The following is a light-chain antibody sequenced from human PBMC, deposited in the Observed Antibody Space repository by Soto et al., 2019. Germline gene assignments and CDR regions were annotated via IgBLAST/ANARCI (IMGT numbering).Light chain of an antibody. CDR1: QTISSW. J-gene: IGKJ1*01. Sequence: VQVTQSPSTLSGSVGDRVTITCRASQTISSWLAWYQQKPGKAPKLLTYKASTLKSGVPSRFSGSGSGTDFTLTISSLQPEDFATYYCQHYNSYSEAFGQGTKVDIK. V-gene: IGKV1-5*03. CDR3: QHYNSYSEA. CDR2: KAS.